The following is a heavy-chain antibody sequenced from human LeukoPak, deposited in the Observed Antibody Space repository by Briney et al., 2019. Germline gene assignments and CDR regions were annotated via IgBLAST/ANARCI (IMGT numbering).Heavy chain of an antibody. D-gene: IGHD5-24*01. CDR1: GFIFSSNW. J-gene: IGHJ4*02. V-gene: IGHV3-7*04. CDR2: IKQDGSKK. CDR3: TRVGYIDEGIDY. Sequence: GGSLRLSCAASGFIFSSNWMSWVRLAPGKGLEWVVNIKQDGSKKSYVDSVKGRFTISRDNAKNSLYLQMNSLRAEDTAIYYCTRVGYIDEGIDYWGQGTLVTVSS.